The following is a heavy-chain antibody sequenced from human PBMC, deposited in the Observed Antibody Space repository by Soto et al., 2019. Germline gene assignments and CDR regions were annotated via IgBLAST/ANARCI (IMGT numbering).Heavy chain of an antibody. CDR3: AKDHSSSSYYYYYGMDV. CDR1: GFTFSSYG. Sequence: PGGSLRLSCAASGFTFSSYGMHWVRQAPGKGLEWVAVISYDGSNKYYADSVKGRFTISRDNSKNTLYLQMNSLRAEDTAVYYCAKDHSSSSYYYYYGMDVWGQGTTVTVSS. V-gene: IGHV3-30*18. CDR2: ISYDGSNK. J-gene: IGHJ6*02. D-gene: IGHD6-6*01.